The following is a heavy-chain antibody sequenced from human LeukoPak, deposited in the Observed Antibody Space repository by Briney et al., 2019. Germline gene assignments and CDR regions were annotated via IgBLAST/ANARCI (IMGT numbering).Heavy chain of an antibody. CDR1: GFTFSSYW. J-gene: IGHJ4*02. CDR2: IKQDGSEK. V-gene: IGHV3-7*01. CDR3: ARDKAHYSSGWYD. Sequence: SGGSLRLSCAASGFTFSSYWMSWVRQAPGKGLEWVGNIKQDGSEKYYVDSVKGRFTISRDNAKNSLYLQMNSLRAEDTAVYYCARDKAHYSSGWYDWGQGTLVTVSS. D-gene: IGHD6-19*01.